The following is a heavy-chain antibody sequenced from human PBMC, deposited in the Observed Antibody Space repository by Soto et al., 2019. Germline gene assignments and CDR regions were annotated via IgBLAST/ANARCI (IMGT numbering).Heavy chain of an antibody. J-gene: IGHJ5*02. V-gene: IGHV1-3*01. CDR1: GYTFTSYA. CDR2: INAGNGST. Sequence: ASVKVSCKASGYTFTSYAMHWVRQAPGQRLEWMGWINAGNGSTKYSQKFQGRVTITRDTSASTAYMELSSLRSEDTAVYYCARSLNNWFDPWGQGTLVTVSS. CDR3: ARSLNNWFDP.